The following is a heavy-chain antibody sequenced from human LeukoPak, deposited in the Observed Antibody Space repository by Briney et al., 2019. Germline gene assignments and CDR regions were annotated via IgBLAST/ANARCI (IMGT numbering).Heavy chain of an antibody. V-gene: IGHV4-34*01. J-gene: IGHJ3*02. Sequence: PSETLSLTCAVYGGSFSGYYWSWIRQPPGKGLEWIGEINHSGSTNYNPSLKSRVTISVDTSKNQFSLKLSSVTAADTAVYYCASMTTARDAFDIWGQGTMVTVSS. D-gene: IGHD1-1*01. CDR3: ASMTTARDAFDI. CDR1: GGSFSGYY. CDR2: INHSGST.